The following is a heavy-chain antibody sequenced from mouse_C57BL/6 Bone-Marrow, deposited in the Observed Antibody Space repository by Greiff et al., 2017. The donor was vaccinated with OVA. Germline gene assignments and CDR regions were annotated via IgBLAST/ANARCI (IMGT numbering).Heavy chain of an antibody. J-gene: IGHJ2*01. CDR3: ARSRY. V-gene: IGHV1-26*01. Sequence: VQLQQSGPELVKPGASVKISCKASGYTFTDYYMNWVKQSHGKSLEWIGDINPNNGGTSYNQKFKGKATLTVDKSSSTAYMELRGLTSEDSAVYYCARSRYWGQGTTLTVSS. CDR2: INPNNGGT. CDR1: GYTFTDYY.